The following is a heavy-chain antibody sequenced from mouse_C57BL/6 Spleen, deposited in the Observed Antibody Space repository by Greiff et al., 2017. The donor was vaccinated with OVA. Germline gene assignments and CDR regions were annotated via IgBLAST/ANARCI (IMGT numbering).Heavy chain of an antibody. Sequence: EVKLVESGPELVKPGASVKISCKASGYSFTGYYMNWVKQSPEKSLEWIGEINPSTGGTTYNQKFKAKATLTVDKSSSTAYMQLKSLTSEDSAVYYCARTDPSFDYWGQGTTLTVSS. D-gene: IGHD2-10*02. CDR3: ARTDPSFDY. CDR2: INPSTGGT. V-gene: IGHV1-42*01. CDR1: GYSFTGYY. J-gene: IGHJ2*01.